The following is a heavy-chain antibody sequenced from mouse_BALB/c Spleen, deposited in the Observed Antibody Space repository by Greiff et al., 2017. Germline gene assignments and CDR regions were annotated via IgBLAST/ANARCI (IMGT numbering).Heavy chain of an antibody. CDR1: GFSLTSYG. Sequence: QVQLKESGPGLVAPLQSLSITCTVSGFSLTSYGVHWVRQPPGKGLEWLGVIWAGGSTNYNSALMSRLSISKDNSKSQVFLKMNSLQTDDTAMYYCARDYYGSSYAMDYWGQGTSVTVSS. J-gene: IGHJ4*01. CDR3: ARDYYGSSYAMDY. CDR2: IWAGGST. D-gene: IGHD1-1*01. V-gene: IGHV2-9*02.